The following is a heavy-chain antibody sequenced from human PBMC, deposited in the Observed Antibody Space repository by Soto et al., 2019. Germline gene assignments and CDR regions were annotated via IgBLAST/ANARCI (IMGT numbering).Heavy chain of an antibody. V-gene: IGHV3-66*01. Sequence: EVQVVESGGGLVQPGGSLRLSCAASGFAVGSNFMSWVRQAPGKGLQWVSLIYAGGSTYYADSVKGRFTISRDKSKNTLFLQINRLRAEDRAVYYCARGARMGYYDSSGYCFDPWGQGTLVTVSS. D-gene: IGHD3-22*01. CDR3: ARGARMGYYDSSGYCFDP. CDR1: GFAVGSNF. J-gene: IGHJ5*02. CDR2: IYAGGST.